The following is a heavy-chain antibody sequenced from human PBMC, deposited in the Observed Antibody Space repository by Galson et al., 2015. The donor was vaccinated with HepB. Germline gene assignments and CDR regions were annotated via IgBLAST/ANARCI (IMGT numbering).Heavy chain of an antibody. CDR3: GRIGTTGMTRGAFDI. V-gene: IGHV1-46*01. D-gene: IGHD1-1*01. Sequence: SVKASCKASGYNFITYYMFWVRQAPGQGLEWMGIINPSGGSTSYAQKFQGRVTMTRDTSTSTVYMELTSLRSEDTAVYYCGRIGTTGMTRGAFDIWGQGTMVTVSS. CDR1: GYNFITYY. J-gene: IGHJ3*02. CDR2: INPSGGST.